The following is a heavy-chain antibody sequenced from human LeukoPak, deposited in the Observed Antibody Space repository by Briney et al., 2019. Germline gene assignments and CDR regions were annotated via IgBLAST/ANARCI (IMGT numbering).Heavy chain of an antibody. V-gene: IGHV3-7*01. CDR3: AREKGYDSSGYYSKPYYYGMDV. Sequence: PGGSLRLSCAASGFTFSSYWMSWVRQAPGKGLEWVANIKQDGSEKYYVDSVKGRFTISRDNAKNSLYLQMNSLRAEDTAVYYCAREKGYDSSGYYSKPYYYGMDVWGQGTTVTVSS. D-gene: IGHD3-22*01. CDR1: GFTFSSYW. J-gene: IGHJ6*02. CDR2: IKQDGSEK.